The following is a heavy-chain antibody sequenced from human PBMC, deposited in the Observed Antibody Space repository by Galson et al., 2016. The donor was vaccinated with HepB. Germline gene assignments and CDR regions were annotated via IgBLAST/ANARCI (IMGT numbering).Heavy chain of an antibody. D-gene: IGHD3-10*02. CDR1: GFSFTSYW. Sequence: QSGAEVKKSGESLKISCKGAGFSFTSYWIGWVRQMPGKGLDWMGIIYPGDSDTKYSPSFQGQVTISADTSISTAYLQWSSLKASDTATYYCARHGMFHQVMDDWGKGATVTVSS. V-gene: IGHV5-51*01. CDR3: ARHGMFHQVMDD. CDR2: IYPGDSDT. J-gene: IGHJ6*01.